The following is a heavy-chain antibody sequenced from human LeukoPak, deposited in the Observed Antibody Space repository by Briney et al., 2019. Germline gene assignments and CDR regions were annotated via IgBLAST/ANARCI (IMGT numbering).Heavy chain of an antibody. CDR3: ARDGIAAAGSFDY. J-gene: IGHJ4*02. D-gene: IGHD6-13*01. CDR1: GGSISSYY. V-gene: IGHV4-59*01. Sequence: SETLSLTCTVSGGSISSYYWGWIRQPPGKGLEWIGYIYYSGSTNYNPSLKSRVTISVDTSKNQFSLKLSSVTAADTAVYYCARDGIAAAGSFDYWGQGTLVTVSS. CDR2: IYYSGST.